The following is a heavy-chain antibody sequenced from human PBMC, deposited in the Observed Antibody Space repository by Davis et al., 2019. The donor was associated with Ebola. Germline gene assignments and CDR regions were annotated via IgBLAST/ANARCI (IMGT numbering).Heavy chain of an antibody. CDR1: GYTFTIYW. J-gene: IGHJ4*02. CDR2: IYPGDSDI. V-gene: IGHV5-51*01. CDR3: ARLGEDRQLELEIDY. D-gene: IGHD6-13*01. Sequence: GESLKISCQTSGYTFTIYWIAWVRQMPGKGLEWMGIIYPGDSDIRYSPSFQGQVTISADKSITTAYLQWSNLKASDSAIYYCARLGEDRQLELEIDYWGQGTLVTVSS.